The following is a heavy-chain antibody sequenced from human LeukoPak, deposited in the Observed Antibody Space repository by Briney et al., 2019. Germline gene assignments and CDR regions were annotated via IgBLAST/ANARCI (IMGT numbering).Heavy chain of an antibody. Sequence: PSETLSLTCTVSGVSISSGNYYWTWIRQHPGKGLEWIGCLHPTGSTHYNPSLKGRLSISVGTSKNQFSLRLNSVTAADTAVYYCVKDRGDCGGDPGYFDYWGQGTHVTVSS. D-gene: IGHD2-21*02. CDR2: LHPTGST. CDR3: VKDRGDCGGDPGYFDY. CDR1: GVSISSGNYY. V-gene: IGHV4-31*03. J-gene: IGHJ4*02.